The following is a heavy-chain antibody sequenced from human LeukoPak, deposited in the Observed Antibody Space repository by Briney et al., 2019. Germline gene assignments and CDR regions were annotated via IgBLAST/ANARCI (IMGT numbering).Heavy chain of an antibody. Sequence: GGSLRLSCAASGFIFSDYWMNWVRQAPGKGLEWVADIEQDGSEEYYVDSVKGRFTISRDNAKNSLYLQMNSLRAEDTAVYYCARGEVDSNVDYWGQGTLVTVSS. J-gene: IGHJ4*02. V-gene: IGHV3-7*05. CDR3: ARGEVDSNVDY. D-gene: IGHD4-11*01. CDR2: IEQDGSEE. CDR1: GFIFSDYW.